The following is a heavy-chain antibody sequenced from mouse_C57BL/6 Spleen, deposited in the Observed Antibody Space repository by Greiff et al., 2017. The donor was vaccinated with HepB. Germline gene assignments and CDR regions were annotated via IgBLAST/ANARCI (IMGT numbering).Heavy chain of an antibody. J-gene: IGHJ1*03. V-gene: IGHV1-82*01. CDR2: IYPGDGDT. D-gene: IGHD1-1*01. Sequence: QVHVKQSGPELVKPGASVKISCKASGYAFSSSWMNWVKQRPGKGLEWIGRIYPGDGDTNYNGKFKGKATLTADKSSSTAYMQLSSLTSEDSAVYFCARDGDYGSSYWYFDVWGTGTTVTVSS. CDR1: GYAFSSSW. CDR3: ARDGDYGSSYWYFDV.